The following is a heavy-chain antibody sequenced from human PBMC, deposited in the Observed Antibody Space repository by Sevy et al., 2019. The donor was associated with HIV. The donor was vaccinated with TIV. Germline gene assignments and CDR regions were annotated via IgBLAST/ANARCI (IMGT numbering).Heavy chain of an antibody. CDR3: ARQAAGTGYGMDV. V-gene: IGHV4-34*01. CDR2: INHSGST. Sequence: SETLSLTCAVYGGSFSGYYWSWIRQPPGKGLEWIGEINHSGSTNYNPSLKSRVTISVDTSKNQFSLKLSSVTAADTAVYYCARQAAGTGYGMDVWGQGTMVTVSS. D-gene: IGHD6-13*01. CDR1: GGSFSGYY. J-gene: IGHJ6*02.